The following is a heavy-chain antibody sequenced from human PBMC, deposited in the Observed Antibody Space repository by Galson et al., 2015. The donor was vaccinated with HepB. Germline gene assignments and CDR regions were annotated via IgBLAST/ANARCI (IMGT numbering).Heavy chain of an antibody. CDR2: IIPIFGTA. D-gene: IGHD2-2*02. J-gene: IGHJ5*02. V-gene: IGHV1-69*13. Sequence: SVKVSCKASGGTFSRYAISWVRQAPGQGLEWMGGIIPIFGTANYAQKFQGRVTITADESTSTAYMELSSLRSEDTAVYYCALNTRAPRNNWFDPWGQGTLVTVSS. CDR3: ALNTRAPRNNWFDP. CDR1: GGTFSRYA.